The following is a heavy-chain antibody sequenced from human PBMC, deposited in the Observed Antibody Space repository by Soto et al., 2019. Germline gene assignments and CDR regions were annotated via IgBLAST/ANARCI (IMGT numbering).Heavy chain of an antibody. D-gene: IGHD3-16*01. CDR1: GFTFGTYS. CDR2: ISTSGSYI. CDR3: ARGGRHGGGPVYYYYMDV. Sequence: EVQLVESGGGLVKPGGSLRLSCAGSGFTFGTYSMNWVRQAPGKGLEWVSSISTSGSYIYYADSVKGRFTLSRDNARNSLFLQMNSLRADDTATYYWARGGRHGGGPVYYYYMDVWGKGTTVTVSS. J-gene: IGHJ6*03. V-gene: IGHV3-21*01.